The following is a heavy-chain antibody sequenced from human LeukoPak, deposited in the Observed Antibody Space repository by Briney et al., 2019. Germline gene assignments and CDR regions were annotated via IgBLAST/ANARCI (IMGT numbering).Heavy chain of an antibody. CDR3: ARRNYYDSSGFDY. Sequence: GGSLRLSCAASGFTFSSYAMSWVRQAPGKGLEWVSAISGSGGSTYYADSVKGRFTISRDNAKNSLYLQMNSLRAEDTAVYYCARRNYYDSSGFDYWGQGTLVTVSS. CDR2: ISGSGGST. CDR1: GFTFSSYA. D-gene: IGHD3-22*01. V-gene: IGHV3-23*01. J-gene: IGHJ4*02.